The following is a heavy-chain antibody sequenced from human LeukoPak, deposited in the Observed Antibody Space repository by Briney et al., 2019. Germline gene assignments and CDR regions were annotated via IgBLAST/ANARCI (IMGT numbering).Heavy chain of an antibody. Sequence: GGSLRLSCAASGFTFINYAMNWVRQAPGKGLEWVSGISGSGGSTFYADSVKGRFTISRDNSKNTLYLQMSSLRADDTAVYYCEKDKDPTAVTTPYFDYWGQETLVTVSS. V-gene: IGHV3-23*01. CDR2: ISGSGGST. D-gene: IGHD4-11*01. CDR1: GFTFINYA. CDR3: EKDKDPTAVTTPYFDY. J-gene: IGHJ4*02.